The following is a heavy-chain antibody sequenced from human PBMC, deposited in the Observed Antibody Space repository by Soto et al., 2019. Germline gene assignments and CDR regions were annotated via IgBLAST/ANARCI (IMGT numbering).Heavy chain of an antibody. Sequence: QITLKESGPTLVKPTQTLTLTCTFSGFSLSTSGVGVGWIRQPPGKALDWLALTYWDDDKRYSPSLRSRLTITKDTSKNQVALTMTNMDPVDTATYYCAHRREDRGGLGNFDYWGQGTLVTVSS. CDR1: GFSLSTSGVG. CDR2: TYWDDDK. V-gene: IGHV2-5*02. CDR3: AHRREDRGGLGNFDY. J-gene: IGHJ4*02. D-gene: IGHD2-15*01.